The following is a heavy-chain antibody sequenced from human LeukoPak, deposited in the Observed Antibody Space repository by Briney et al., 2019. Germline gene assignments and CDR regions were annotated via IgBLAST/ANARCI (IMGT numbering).Heavy chain of an antibody. CDR2: ISGSGGST. CDR3: AKGKGYCSGGSCYSVIGWFDP. V-gene: IGHV3-23*01. CDR1: GFTFSNYW. Sequence: QPGGSLRLSCAASGFTFSNYWMSWVRQAPGKGLEWVSAISGSGGSTYYADSVKGRFTISRDNSKNTLYLQMSSLRAEDTAVYYCAKGKGYCSGGSCYSVIGWFDPWGQGTLVTVSS. J-gene: IGHJ5*02. D-gene: IGHD2-15*01.